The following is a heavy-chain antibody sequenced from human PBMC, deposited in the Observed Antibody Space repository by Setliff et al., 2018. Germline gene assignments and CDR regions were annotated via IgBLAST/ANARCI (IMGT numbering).Heavy chain of an antibody. V-gene: IGHV1-69*05. CDR1: GYTFTGYY. Sequence: GASVKVSCKASGYTFTGYYMHWVRQAPGQGLEWMGGTIPIFGSTNYAQKFQDRVTIITDESTSTAYMELRSLRTEDTAVYYCAREGVDTRSSTDYRYYMDVWGKGTTVTVSS. D-gene: IGHD5-18*01. J-gene: IGHJ6*03. CDR3: AREGVDTRSSTDYRYYMDV. CDR2: TIPIFGST.